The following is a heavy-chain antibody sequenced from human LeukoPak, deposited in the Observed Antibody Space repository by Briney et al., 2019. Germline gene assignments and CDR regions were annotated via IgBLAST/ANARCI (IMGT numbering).Heavy chain of an antibody. CDR3: AKVPHIVVVTALDY. D-gene: IGHD2-21*02. Sequence: PGGSLRLSCAASGFTFSSYAMSWVRQAPGKGLEWVSAISGSGGSTYYADSVKGRFTISRDNSKNTLYLQMNSPRAEDTAVYYCAKVPHIVVVTALDYWGQGTLVTVSS. CDR1: GFTFSSYA. J-gene: IGHJ4*02. CDR2: ISGSGGST. V-gene: IGHV3-23*01.